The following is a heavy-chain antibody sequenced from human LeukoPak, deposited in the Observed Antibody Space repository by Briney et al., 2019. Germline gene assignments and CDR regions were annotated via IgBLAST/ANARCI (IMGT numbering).Heavy chain of an antibody. CDR3: AKDPGGETLPDY. Sequence: GGSLRLSCAASGFTFSSYGMYWVRQGPGKGLEWVAFTRYDGSKKNYADFVKGRLTISRDNSKNTLYLQMDSLRAEDTAVYYCAKDPGGETLPDYWGQGTLVTVSS. CDR1: GFTFSSYG. CDR2: TRYDGSKK. D-gene: IGHD1-26*01. J-gene: IGHJ4*02. V-gene: IGHV3-30*02.